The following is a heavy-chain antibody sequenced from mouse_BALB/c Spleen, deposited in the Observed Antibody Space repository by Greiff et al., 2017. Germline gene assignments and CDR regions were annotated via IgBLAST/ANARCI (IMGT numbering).Heavy chain of an antibody. J-gene: IGHJ2*01. D-gene: IGHD4-1*01. CDR1: GFTFSSYG. CDR2: INSNGGST. Sequence: EVQLVESGGGLVQPGGSLKLSCAASGFTFSSYGMSWVRQTPDKRLELVATINSNGGSTYYPDSVKGRFTISRDNAKNTLYLQMSSLKSEDTAMYYCARDNWPYYFDYWGQGTTLTVSS. V-gene: IGHV5-6-3*01. CDR3: ARDNWPYYFDY.